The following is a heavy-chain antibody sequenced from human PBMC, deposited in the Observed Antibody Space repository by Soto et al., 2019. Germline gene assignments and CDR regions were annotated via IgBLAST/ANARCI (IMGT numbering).Heavy chain of an antibody. CDR1: GYTFTSYY. Sequence: QVQLVQSGAEVKKPGASVKVFSKASGYTFTSYYMHWVRQAPGQGLEWMGIINPSGGSTSYAQKFQGRVTMTRDTSTSTVYMELSSLRSEDTAVYYCARSAVVVVAANAEYFQHWGQCTLVTVSS. J-gene: IGHJ1*01. CDR2: INPSGGST. CDR3: ARSAVVVVAANAEYFQH. D-gene: IGHD2-15*01. V-gene: IGHV1-46*01.